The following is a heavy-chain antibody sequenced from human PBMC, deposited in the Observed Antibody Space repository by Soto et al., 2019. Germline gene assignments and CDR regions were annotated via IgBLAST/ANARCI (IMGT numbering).Heavy chain of an antibody. J-gene: IGHJ6*02. D-gene: IGHD4-17*01. V-gene: IGHV3-21*01. CDR3: ARRLTVTSEYYYYYGMDV. CDR1: GFTFSSYS. CDR2: ISSSSSYI. Sequence: EVQLVESGGGLVKPGGSLRLSCAASGFTFSSYSMNWVRQAPGKGLEWVSSISSSSSYIYYADSVKGRFTISRDNAKNSLYLQMNSLRAEDTAVYCCARRLTVTSEYYYYYGMDVWGQGTTVTVSS.